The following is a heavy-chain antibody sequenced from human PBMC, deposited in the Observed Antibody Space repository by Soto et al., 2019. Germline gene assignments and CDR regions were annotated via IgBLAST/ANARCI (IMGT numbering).Heavy chain of an antibody. J-gene: IGHJ1*01. CDR3: ARGWALHYYDSSGEHSAEYFQH. CDR1: GGSISSGDYY. Sequence: QVQLQESGPGLVKPSQTLSLTCTVSGGSISSGDYYWSWIRQPPGKGLEWIGYIYYSGSTYYNPSLKSRVTISVDTSNNQFSLKLSSVTAADTAVYYCARGWALHYYDSSGEHSAEYFQHWGQGTLVTVSS. V-gene: IGHV4-30-4*01. CDR2: IYYSGST. D-gene: IGHD3-22*01.